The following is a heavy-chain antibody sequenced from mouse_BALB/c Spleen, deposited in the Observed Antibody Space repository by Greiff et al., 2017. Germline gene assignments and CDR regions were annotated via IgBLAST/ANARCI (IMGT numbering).Heavy chain of an antibody. V-gene: IGHV1S137*01. Sequence: VQLKESGAELVRPGVSVKISCKGSGYTFTDYAMHWVKQSHAKSLEWIGVISTYYGDASYNQKFKGKATMTVDKSSSTAYMELARLTSEDSAIYYCARAGLRPLAMDYWGQGTSVTVSS. J-gene: IGHJ4*01. CDR1: GYTFTDYA. CDR2: ISTYYGDA. CDR3: ARAGLRPLAMDY. D-gene: IGHD1-2*01.